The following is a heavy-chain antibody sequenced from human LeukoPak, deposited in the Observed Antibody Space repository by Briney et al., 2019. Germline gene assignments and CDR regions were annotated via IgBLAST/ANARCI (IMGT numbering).Heavy chain of an antibody. Sequence: PSETLSHTCAVYGGSFSGYYWSWIRQPPGKGLEWIGEINHSGSTNYNPSLKSRVTISVDTSKNQFSLKLSSVTAADTAVYYCARGIYLDDYWGQGTLVTVSS. D-gene: IGHD3-3*01. J-gene: IGHJ4*02. CDR3: ARGIYLDDY. CDR1: GGSFSGYY. V-gene: IGHV4-34*01. CDR2: INHSGST.